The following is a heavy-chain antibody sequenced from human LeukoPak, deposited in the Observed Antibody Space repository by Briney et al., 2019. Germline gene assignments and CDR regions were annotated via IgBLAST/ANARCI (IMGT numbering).Heavy chain of an antibody. V-gene: IGHV5-10-1*01. CDR2: IDPSDSYT. CDR3: ARHDHGIAATFDP. Sequence: GESLRISCKGSGYSFTSYWSSWVRQMPGKGLEWMGRIDPSDSYTNYSPSFQGHVTISADKSISTAYLQWSSLKASDTAMYYCARHDHGIAATFDPWGQGTLVTVSS. J-gene: IGHJ5*02. D-gene: IGHD6-13*01. CDR1: GYSFTSYW.